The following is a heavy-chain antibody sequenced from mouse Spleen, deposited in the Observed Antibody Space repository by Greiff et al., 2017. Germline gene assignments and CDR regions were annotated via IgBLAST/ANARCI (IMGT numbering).Heavy chain of an antibody. J-gene: IGHJ2*01. CDR1: GFTFSNYA. CDR2: ISSGGNYP. CDR3: ARYDYDNFDY. V-gene: IGHV5-9-3*01. D-gene: IGHD2-4*01. Sequence: VQLKESGGGFVKPGGSLKLSCAASGFTFSNYAMSWVRQTPAKRLEWVATISSGGNYPYYPGSVKGRFTISRDNAKHTLYLQLSSLRSEDTAMYYCARYDYDNFDYWGQGTTLTVAS.